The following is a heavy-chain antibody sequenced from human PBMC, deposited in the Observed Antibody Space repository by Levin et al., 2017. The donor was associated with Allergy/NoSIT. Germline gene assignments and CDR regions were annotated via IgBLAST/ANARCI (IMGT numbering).Heavy chain of an antibody. CDR3: AKVKVYLWWVPDNRVSLDY. V-gene: IGHV3-23*01. Sequence: PGGSLRLSCATSGLTSSTYAMGWVRQAPGKGLEWVGFISHDGVSTTYADSVKGRFTISRDNSRDMVHLQMNSLRAEDTALYYCAKVKVYLWWVPDNRVSLDYWGQGALVTVSS. D-gene: IGHD2-8*01. J-gene: IGHJ4*02. CDR1: GLTSSTYA. CDR2: ISHDGVST.